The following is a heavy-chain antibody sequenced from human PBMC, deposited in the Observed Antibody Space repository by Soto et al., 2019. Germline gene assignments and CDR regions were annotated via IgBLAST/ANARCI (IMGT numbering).Heavy chain of an antibody. CDR2: ISGSGGST. CDR3: AKGYCTNGVCYGPGLYYFDY. J-gene: IGHJ4*02. CDR1: GFTFSSYA. D-gene: IGHD2-8*01. Sequence: GGSLRLSCAASGFTFSSYAMSWVRQAPGKGLEWVSAISGSGGSTYYADSVKGRFTISRDNSKNTLYLQMNSLRAEDTAVYYCAKGYCTNGVCYGPGLYYFDYWGQGTLVTVSS. V-gene: IGHV3-23*01.